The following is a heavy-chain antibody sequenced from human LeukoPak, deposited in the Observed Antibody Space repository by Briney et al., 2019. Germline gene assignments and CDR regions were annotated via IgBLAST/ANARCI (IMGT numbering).Heavy chain of an antibody. CDR1: GGSFSIGDW. J-gene: IGHJ4*02. V-gene: IGHV4-4*02. D-gene: IGHD4-23*01. CDR2: IHHTGIT. CDR3: ARSAGWGNGYFDY. Sequence: SETLSLTCAVSGGSFSIGDWWSWVRQPPGKGLEWIGEIHHTGITNFNPSLWGRVTITVDTSKNQFSLKLSSVTAADTAVYYCARSAGWGNGYFDYWGQGTLVTVSS.